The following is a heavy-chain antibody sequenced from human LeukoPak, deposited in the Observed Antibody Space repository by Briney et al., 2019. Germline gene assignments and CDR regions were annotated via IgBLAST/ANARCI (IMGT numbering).Heavy chain of an antibody. J-gene: IGHJ5*02. CDR1: GYTFTGYC. D-gene: IGHD2-2*01. CDR2: INPNSGDT. CDR3: ARGSPVVIPAAIFNNWFDP. Sequence: ASVRVSCKASGYTFTGYCMHWVRQAPGQGLEWMGWINPNSGDTNYAQKFQGRFTMTRDTSISTAYMELSRLRSDDTAVYYCARGSPVVIPAAIFNNWFDPWGQGTLVTVSS. V-gene: IGHV1-2*02.